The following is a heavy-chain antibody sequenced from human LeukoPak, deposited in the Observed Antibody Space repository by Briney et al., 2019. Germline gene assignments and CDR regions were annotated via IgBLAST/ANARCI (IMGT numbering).Heavy chain of an antibody. Sequence: SETLSLTCAVYGGSFSGYYWSWIRQPPGKGLEWIGEINHSGSTNYNPSLKSRVTISVDTSKNQFSLKLSSVTAADTAVYYCARVGPPYCSSTSCRYVDYWGQGTLVTVSS. D-gene: IGHD2-2*01. CDR2: INHSGST. CDR1: GGSFSGYY. J-gene: IGHJ4*02. V-gene: IGHV4-34*01. CDR3: ARVGPPYCSSTSCRYVDY.